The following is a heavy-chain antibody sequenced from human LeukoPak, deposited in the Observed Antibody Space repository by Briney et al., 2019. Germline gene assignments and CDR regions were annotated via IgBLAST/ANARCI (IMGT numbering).Heavy chain of an antibody. Sequence: RGSLRLSCAASGFRFSSYGMSWVRQAPGKGLEWVSSLSGSGDSTYYADSVTGRFTISRDNSKNTLYLQMNSLRAEDTAVYYCAKERRDGYNSCVDYWGQGTLVTVSS. V-gene: IGHV3-23*01. CDR1: GFRFSSYG. D-gene: IGHD5-24*01. J-gene: IGHJ4*02. CDR2: LSGSGDST. CDR3: AKERRDGYNSCVDY.